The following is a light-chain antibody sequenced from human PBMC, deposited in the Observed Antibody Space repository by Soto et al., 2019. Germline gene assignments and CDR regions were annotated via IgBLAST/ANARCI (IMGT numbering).Light chain of an antibody. V-gene: IGLV1-40*01. CDR3: QSYDNSLRV. J-gene: IGLJ2*01. CDR1: SSNIGAGYD. Sequence: QSVLTLPPSVSGAPGQRVTISCTGSSSNIGAGYDVHWYQQLPGTAPKLLIYGNSNRPSGVPDRFSGSKSGTSASLAITGLQAEEEADYYCQSYDNSLRVFGVGTKLTVL. CDR2: GNS.